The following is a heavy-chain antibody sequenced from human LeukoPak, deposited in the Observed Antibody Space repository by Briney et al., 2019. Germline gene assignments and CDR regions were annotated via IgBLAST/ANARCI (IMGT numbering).Heavy chain of an antibody. CDR1: GFTFSNYA. D-gene: IGHD4-17*01. Sequence: PGGSLRLSCAASGFTFSNYAMSWVRQAPGKGLEWVAAITLASTYYADSVKGRFTISRDNSKSTLFLQMNSLRAEDSAIYYCAKDLKVYGDKVENWGQGTLVTVSS. CDR2: ITLAST. V-gene: IGHV3-23*01. J-gene: IGHJ4*02. CDR3: AKDLKVYGDKVEN.